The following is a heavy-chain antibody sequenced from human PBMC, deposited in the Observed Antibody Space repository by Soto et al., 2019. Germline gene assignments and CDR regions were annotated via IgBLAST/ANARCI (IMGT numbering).Heavy chain of an antibody. V-gene: IGHV3-23*01. Sequence: EVQFLESGGGVVRPGGSLRLSCVASGLSFASYAMTWVRQSSGKGLEWVACITGSGAVTSYTDSVRGRFIISRDNSKNTLYLQVDSLRADDTAVYYCGKDHNGDQFGAFDFWGQGTTVIVSS. CDR3: GKDHNGDQFGAFDF. J-gene: IGHJ3*01. D-gene: IGHD4-17*01. CDR2: ITGSGAVT. CDR1: GLSFASYA.